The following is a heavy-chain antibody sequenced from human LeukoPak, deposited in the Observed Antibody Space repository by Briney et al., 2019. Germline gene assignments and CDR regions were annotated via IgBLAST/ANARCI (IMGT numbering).Heavy chain of an antibody. CDR2: IYYSGST. J-gene: IGHJ6*02. D-gene: IGHD3-10*01. CDR1: GGSISSGDYY. V-gene: IGHV4-30-4*02. Sequence: PSETLSLTCTVSGGSISSGDYYWSWIRQPPGKGLEWIGYIYYSGSTYYNPSLKSRVTISVDTSKNQFSLKLSSVTAADTAVYYCARDGPGVYYYGMDVWGQGTTVTVSS. CDR3: ARDGPGVYYYGMDV.